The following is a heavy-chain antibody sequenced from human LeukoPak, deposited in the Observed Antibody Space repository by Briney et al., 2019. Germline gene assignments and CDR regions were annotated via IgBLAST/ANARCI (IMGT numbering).Heavy chain of an antibody. J-gene: IGHJ4*02. D-gene: IGHD2-2*01. CDR1: GFPVSNNY. Sequence: GGSLRLSCAASGFPVSNNYMSWVRQAPGKGLERVSVIFSVDNTGSAYYADSVKGRFSISRDHSKNTLYLQINSLRAEDTAVYYCARELRGYCSTTSCPFGYWGQGTLVTVSS. CDR2: IFSVDNTGSA. CDR3: ARELRGYCSTTSCPFGY. V-gene: IGHV3-66*02.